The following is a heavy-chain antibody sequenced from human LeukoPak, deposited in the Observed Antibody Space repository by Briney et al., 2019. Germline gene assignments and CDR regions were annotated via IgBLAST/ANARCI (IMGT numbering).Heavy chain of an antibody. D-gene: IGHD1-7*01. CDR2: IKQDGSET. CDR1: GFTFSSYW. CDR3: ARDPSGTGTTDY. Sequence: GGSLRLSCAASGFTFSSYWMSWVRQTPDKGLEWVANIKQDGSETNYVDSVKGRFTISRDNAKSSLYLQMNSLRAEDTAVYYCARDPSGTGTTDYWGQGTLVTVSS. J-gene: IGHJ4*02. V-gene: IGHV3-7*01.